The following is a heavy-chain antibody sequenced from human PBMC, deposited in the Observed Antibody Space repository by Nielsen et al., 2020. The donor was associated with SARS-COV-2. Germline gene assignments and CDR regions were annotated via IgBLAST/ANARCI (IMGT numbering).Heavy chain of an antibody. CDR3: ARDWSSGSGSSYYYYGMDV. J-gene: IGHJ6*02. Sequence: GGSLRLSCAASGFNFSTYWMSWVPQAPGKGLEWVANIKQEGSEKYFIDSVKGRFTISRDNAKNSLYLQMNSLRAEDTAVYYCARDWSSGSGSSYYYYGMDVWGQGTTVTVSS. D-gene: IGHD3-10*01. CDR2: IKQEGSEK. CDR1: GFNFSTYW. V-gene: IGHV3-7*01.